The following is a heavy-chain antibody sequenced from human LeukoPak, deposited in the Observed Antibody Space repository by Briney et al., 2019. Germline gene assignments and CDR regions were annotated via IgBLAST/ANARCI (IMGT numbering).Heavy chain of an antibody. J-gene: IGHJ4*02. Sequence: GGSLRLSCAASGFTFSSYSMNWVRQAPGKGLEWVSYISSSSSTIYYADSVKGRFTISRDNAKNSLYLQMNSLRAKDTAVYYCARGPPIAAAGYFDYWGQGTLVTVSS. CDR2: ISSSSSTI. V-gene: IGHV3-48*01. D-gene: IGHD6-13*01. CDR3: ARGPPIAAAGYFDY. CDR1: GFTFSSYS.